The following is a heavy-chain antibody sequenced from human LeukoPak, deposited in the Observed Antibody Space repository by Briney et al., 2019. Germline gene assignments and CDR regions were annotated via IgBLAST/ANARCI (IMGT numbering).Heavy chain of an antibody. D-gene: IGHD5-12*01. CDR2: INHSGST. Sequence: SETLSLTCAVYGGSFSGYYWSWIRQPPGKGLEWIGEINHSGSTNYNPSLKSRVTISVDTSKNQFSLKLSSVTAADTAVYYCARGRGGSGYDKTDYWGQGTLVTVSS. CDR1: GGSFSGYY. CDR3: ARGRGGSGYDKTDY. V-gene: IGHV4-34*01. J-gene: IGHJ4*02.